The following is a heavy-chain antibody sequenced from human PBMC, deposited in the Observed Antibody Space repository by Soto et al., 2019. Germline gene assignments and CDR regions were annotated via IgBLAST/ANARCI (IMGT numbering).Heavy chain of an antibody. CDR3: ERRARRRGCCHPWFDP. Sequence: PGESLKISCKGSGYSFTSYWIGWVRQMPGKGLEWMGIIYPGDSDTRYSPSFQGQVAISADKSISTAYLQWSSLKASDTAMYYCERRARRRGCCHPWFDPWGQGTLVTVSS. D-gene: IGHD2-15*01. V-gene: IGHV5-51*01. J-gene: IGHJ5*02. CDR2: IYPGDSDT. CDR1: GYSFTSYW.